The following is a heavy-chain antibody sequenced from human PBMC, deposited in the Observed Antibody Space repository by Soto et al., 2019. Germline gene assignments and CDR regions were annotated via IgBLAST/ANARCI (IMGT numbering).Heavy chain of an antibody. CDR2: INPNSGGT. CDR1: GYTFTGYY. J-gene: IGHJ4*02. D-gene: IGHD6-6*01. Sequence: GSSVKVFCMASGYTFTGYYMHWVRQAPAQGLEWMGWINPNSGGTNYAQKFQGWVTMTRDTSISTAYMELSRLRAEETAVYYCAKVAARPRGGSSDYWGQGTLVTVSS. V-gene: IGHV1-2*04. CDR3: AKVAARPRGGSSDY.